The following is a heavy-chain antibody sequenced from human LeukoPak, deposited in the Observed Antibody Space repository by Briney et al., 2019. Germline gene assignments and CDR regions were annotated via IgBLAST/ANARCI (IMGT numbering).Heavy chain of an antibody. D-gene: IGHD3-10*01. CDR2: IKSKTDGGTT. Sequence: GGSLRLSCAVSGITFSDIWVSWVRQAPGKGLEWVGRIKSKTDGGTTDYAAPVKGRFTISRDDSKNTLYLQMNSLKTEDTAVYYCTTDPGEGNFDYWGQGTLVTVSS. CDR3: TTDPGEGNFDY. V-gene: IGHV3-15*01. CDR1: GITFSDIW. J-gene: IGHJ4*02.